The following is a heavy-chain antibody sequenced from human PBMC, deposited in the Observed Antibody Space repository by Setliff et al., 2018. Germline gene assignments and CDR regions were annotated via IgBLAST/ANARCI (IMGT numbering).Heavy chain of an antibody. Sequence: PSETLSLTCNVSGVSISSYYWSWIRQPPGKGLESIGYIQKSGGTNYNPALKSRVTISVDTSTNQFSLKLRSVTAADTAVYYCARLSWNGLRCYGLDVWGQGTKVTSP. CDR1: GVSISSYY. CDR2: IQKSGGT. CDR3: ARLSWNGLRCYGLDV. D-gene: IGHD3-3*01. J-gene: IGHJ6*02. V-gene: IGHV4-59*01.